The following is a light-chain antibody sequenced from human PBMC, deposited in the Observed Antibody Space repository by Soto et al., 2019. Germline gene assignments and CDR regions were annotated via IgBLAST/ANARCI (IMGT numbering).Light chain of an antibody. CDR1: QSVGSK. J-gene: IGKJ2*01. V-gene: IGKV3D-15*01. Sequence: EIVMTQSPPTLSVSPGERATLSCRASQSVGSKLAWYQQRPGQAPRLLIYDASTRATGIPDRFSGSGSDTDFSLTIRRLDPEDFAMYYCLLYFSPDRYTFGPGTKVQIK. CDR3: LLYFSPDRYT. CDR2: DAS.